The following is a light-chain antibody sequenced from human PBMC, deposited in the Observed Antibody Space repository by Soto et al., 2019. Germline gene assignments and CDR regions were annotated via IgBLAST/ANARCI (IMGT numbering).Light chain of an antibody. CDR2: EGS. V-gene: IGLV2-23*01. J-gene: IGLJ1*01. Sequence: QSVLTQPASVSGSPGQSITISCTGTSSHVGSYNLVSWYQRHPGKAPKLMIYEGSKRPSSVSNRFSGSKSGNTASLTISGLQAEDEANYFCCSYAGTNTFVFGTGTKLTVL. CDR1: SSHVGSYNL. CDR3: CSYAGTNTFV.